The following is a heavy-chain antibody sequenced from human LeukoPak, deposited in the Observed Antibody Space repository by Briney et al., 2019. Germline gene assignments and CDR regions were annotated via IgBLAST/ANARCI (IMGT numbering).Heavy chain of an antibody. V-gene: IGHV3-48*03. Sequence: PGGSLRLSCAASGFTFSNYEMNWVRQAPGKGLEWVSYISGSGSTIYYADSVKGRFTISRDNAKDSLYLQMSSLRAEDTAVYYCARVRSGYSHENYCDYWGQGTLVTVSS. CDR2: ISGSGSTI. D-gene: IGHD5-18*01. CDR3: ARVRSGYSHENYCDY. J-gene: IGHJ4*02. CDR1: GFTFSNYE.